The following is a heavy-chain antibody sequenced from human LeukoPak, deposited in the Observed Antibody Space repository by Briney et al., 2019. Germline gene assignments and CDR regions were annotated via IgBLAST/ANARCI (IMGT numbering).Heavy chain of an antibody. V-gene: IGHV1-69*05. Sequence: SVKVSCKASGGTFSSYAISWVRQAPGQGLEWMGGIIPIFGTANYAQKLQGRVTMTTDTSTSTAYMELRSLRSDDTAVYYCARDLLRQPLYYGMDVWGQGTTVTVSS. CDR1: GGTFSSYA. D-gene: IGHD2-2*01. CDR2: IIPIFGTA. J-gene: IGHJ6*02. CDR3: ARDLLRQPLYYGMDV.